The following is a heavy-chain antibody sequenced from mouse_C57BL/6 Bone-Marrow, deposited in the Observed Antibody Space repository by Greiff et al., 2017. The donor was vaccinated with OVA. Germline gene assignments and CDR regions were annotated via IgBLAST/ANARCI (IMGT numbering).Heavy chain of an antibody. J-gene: IGHJ4*01. Sequence: QVQLKQPGAELVKPGASVKLSCKASGYTFTSYWMQWVKQRPGQGLEWIGEIDPSDSYTNYNQKFKGKATLTVDTSSSTAYMQLSSLTSEDSAVYYCARLYDYYAMDYWGQGTSVTVSS. V-gene: IGHV1-50*01. CDR2: IDPSDSYT. D-gene: IGHD1-1*01. CDR3: ARLYDYYAMDY. CDR1: GYTFTSYW.